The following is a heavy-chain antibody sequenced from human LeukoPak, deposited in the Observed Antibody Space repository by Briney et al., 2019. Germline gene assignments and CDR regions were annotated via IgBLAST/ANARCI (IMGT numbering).Heavy chain of an antibody. CDR2: INTDGGST. V-gene: IGHV3-74*01. Sequence: GGSLRLSCAASGFTFGSYWMHWVRQAPGKGLVWVSRINTDGGSTTYADSVKGRFTISRDNAMNTLYLQMNSLRAEDTAVYYCARVPRGSYSFDYWGQGTLVTVSS. CDR3: ARVPRGSYSFDY. CDR1: GFTFGSYW. D-gene: IGHD1-26*01. J-gene: IGHJ4*02.